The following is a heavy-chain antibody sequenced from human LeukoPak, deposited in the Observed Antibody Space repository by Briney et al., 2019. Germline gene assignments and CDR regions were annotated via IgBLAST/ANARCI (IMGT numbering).Heavy chain of an antibody. CDR1: GFTFSSYG. V-gene: IGHV3-30*02. Sequence: GGSLRLSCAASGFTFSSYGMHWVRQAPGKGLEWVAFIRYDGSNKYYADSVKGRFTISRDNSKNTLYLQMNSLRAEDTAVYYCAKSGYSSDWSFDWFDPWGQGTLVTVSS. D-gene: IGHD6-19*01. J-gene: IGHJ5*02. CDR3: AKSGYSSDWSFDWFDP. CDR2: IRYDGSNK.